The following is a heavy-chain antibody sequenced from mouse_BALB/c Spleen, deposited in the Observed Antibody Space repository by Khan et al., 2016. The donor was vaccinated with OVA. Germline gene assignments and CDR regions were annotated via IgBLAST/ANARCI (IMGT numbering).Heavy chain of an antibody. CDR2: INTETGEP. D-gene: IGHD2-3*01. CDR1: GYTFTDYS. V-gene: IGHV9-2-1*01. CDR3: ARKDDGYNWFAY. J-gene: IGHJ3*01. Sequence: LVESGPELKKPGETVKLSCKASGYTFTDYSMHWVKQAPGKGLKWMGWINTETGEPTYADDFKGRFAFSLETSASTAFLQINKLKNEDTATYFCARKDDGYNWFAYWGQGTLVTVSA.